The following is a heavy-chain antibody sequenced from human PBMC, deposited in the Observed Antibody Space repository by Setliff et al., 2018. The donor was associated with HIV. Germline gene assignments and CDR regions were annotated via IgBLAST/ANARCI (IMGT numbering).Heavy chain of an antibody. J-gene: IGHJ4*02. V-gene: IGHV3-11*01. CDR1: GLSFSDHY. Sequence: NPGGSLRLSCAASGLSFSDHYMDWVRQAPGKGLEWVSAVSASDGRTYYADSVKGRFTISRDNAKNSLYLQMNSLRAEDTAVYYCASNGFWSGYSTILDYWGQGTLVTVSS. CDR2: VSASDGRT. D-gene: IGHD3-3*01. CDR3: ASNGFWSGYSTILDY.